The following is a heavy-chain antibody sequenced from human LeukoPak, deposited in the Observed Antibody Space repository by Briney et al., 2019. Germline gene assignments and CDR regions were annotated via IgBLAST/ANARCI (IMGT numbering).Heavy chain of an antibody. Sequence: SETLSLTCTVSGGSISSSSYYWGWIRQPPGKGLEWIGSIYHSGSTYYNPSLKSRVTISVDTSKNQFSLKLSSVTAADTAVYYCARNHKVAARYYYYYYGMDVWGQGTTATVSS. J-gene: IGHJ6*02. V-gene: IGHV4-39*07. CDR1: GGSISSSSYY. CDR3: ARNHKVAARYYYYYYGMDV. CDR2: IYHSGST. D-gene: IGHD2-15*01.